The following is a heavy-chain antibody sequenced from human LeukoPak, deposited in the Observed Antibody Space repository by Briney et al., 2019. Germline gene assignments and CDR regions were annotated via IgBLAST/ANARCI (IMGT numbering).Heavy chain of an antibody. CDR3: ARQSYGSGTKTLNWFDP. V-gene: IGHV5-51*01. Sequence: GESLKISCKGSGYSFTSYWIGWVRQMPGKGLEWMGIIYPGDSDTRYSPSFQGQVTISADKSISTAYLQWSSLKASDTAMYYCARQSYGSGTKTLNWFDPWSQGTLVTVSS. J-gene: IGHJ5*02. CDR2: IYPGDSDT. D-gene: IGHD3-10*01. CDR1: GYSFTSYW.